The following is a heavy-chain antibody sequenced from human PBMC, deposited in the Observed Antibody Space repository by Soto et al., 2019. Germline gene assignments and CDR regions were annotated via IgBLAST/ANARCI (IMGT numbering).Heavy chain of an antibody. J-gene: IGHJ3*02. CDR1: RLTFSNSV. Sequence: EVQLFESGGALVQPGGSLRLSCAASRLTFSNSVVNWVRQAPGKGLEWVSTVGGTGDTYYPDSVKGRFTISRDNSKNMIDLQMSGLRAEDTAVYYCATSGHCNSLKCTSFDMWGQGTMVAVSS. CDR3: ATSGHCNSLKCTSFDM. D-gene: IGHD2-2*01. V-gene: IGHV3-23*01. CDR2: VGGTGDT.